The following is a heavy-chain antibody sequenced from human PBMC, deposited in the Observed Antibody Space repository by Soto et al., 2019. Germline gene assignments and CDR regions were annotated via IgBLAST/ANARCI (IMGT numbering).Heavy chain of an antibody. Sequence: EVQLVESGGGLVQPEGSLRLSCAASGFTFSDHYMDWVRQAPGKGLEWVGRIKNKANSYTTEYAAPVKGRCIISIDDSKNSVFLQMNRLNTDDTDVDDCTRVRLGSSLSSDYWGQGILVTVSS. CDR1: GFTFSDHY. CDR3: TRVRLGSSLSSDY. D-gene: IGHD6-13*01. V-gene: IGHV3-72*01. CDR2: IKNKANSYTT. J-gene: IGHJ4*02.